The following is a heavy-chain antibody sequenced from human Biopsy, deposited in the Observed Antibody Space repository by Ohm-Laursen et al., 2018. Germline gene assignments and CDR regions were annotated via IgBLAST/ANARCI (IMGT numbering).Heavy chain of an antibody. CDR1: GYSFTKYY. D-gene: IGHD3-9*01. J-gene: IGHJ6*02. Sequence: SVKVSCKVSGYSFTKYYINWVRQAPGQGLEWMGIINPTGGTTSYAEKFQGRVTLIRDTSTGTVYLELNSLIYEDTALYYCARDETGSSVFGPYYYGMDVWGQGTTVTVSS. CDR3: ARDETGSSVFGPYYYGMDV. CDR2: INPTGGTT. V-gene: IGHV1-46*01.